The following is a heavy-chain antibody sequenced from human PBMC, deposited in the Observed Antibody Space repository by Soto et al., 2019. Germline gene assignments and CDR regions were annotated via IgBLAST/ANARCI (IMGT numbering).Heavy chain of an antibody. CDR2: SSATGAGT. CDR3: AKDRRAGGNYGFYSDF. V-gene: IGHV3-23*01. Sequence: EVQLLESGGGLVQPGGSLRLSCAASGFTFSSYGMTWVRQAPGKGLEWVSFSSATGAGTYYADSVKGRFTISRDNSKNTLYRQMSGLRADDSAVYYCAKDRRAGGNYGFYSDFWGQGAVVIVSS. CDR1: GFTFSSYG. D-gene: IGHD1-7*01. J-gene: IGHJ4*02.